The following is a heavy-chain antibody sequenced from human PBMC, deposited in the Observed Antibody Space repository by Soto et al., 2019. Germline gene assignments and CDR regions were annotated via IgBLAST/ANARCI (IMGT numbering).Heavy chain of an antibody. CDR2: NSTFNGNT. Sequence: ASVKVSCKASGYTFINYIITWVRQAPGQGLEWMGWNSTFNGNTKYAQKLQSRITMTTDTSTSTAYMELRSLTSDDTAVYYCARVRIPGSYFDPWGQGTPVTVSS. V-gene: IGHV1-18*04. CDR3: ARVRIPGSYFDP. CDR1: GYTFINYI. J-gene: IGHJ5*02. D-gene: IGHD1-20*01.